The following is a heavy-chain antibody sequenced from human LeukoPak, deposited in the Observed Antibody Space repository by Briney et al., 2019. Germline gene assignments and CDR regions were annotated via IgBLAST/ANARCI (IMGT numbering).Heavy chain of an antibody. J-gene: IGHJ6*03. Sequence: GGSLRLSCAASGFTFSSYWMSWVRRAPGKGLEWVANIKQDGSEKYYADSVKGRFTISRDNAKNSLYLQMNSLRAEDTAVYYCARGTYSSGLSMDVWGKGTTVTVSS. CDR3: ARGTYSSGLSMDV. CDR1: GFTFSSYW. CDR2: IKQDGSEK. D-gene: IGHD6-19*01. V-gene: IGHV3-7*01.